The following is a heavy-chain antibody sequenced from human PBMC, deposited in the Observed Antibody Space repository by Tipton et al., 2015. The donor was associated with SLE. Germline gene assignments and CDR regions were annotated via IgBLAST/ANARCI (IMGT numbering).Heavy chain of an antibody. V-gene: IGHV4-39*07. CDR2: IYYRGST. CDR1: GGSISSSSYY. D-gene: IGHD3-22*01. CDR3: ARDALAYYYDSSGYYFDY. J-gene: IGHJ4*02. Sequence: TLSLTCTVSGGSISSSSYYWGWIRQPPGKGLEWIGSIYYRGSTYYNPSLKSRVTISVDTSKNQFSLKLSSVTAADTAVYYCARDALAYYYDSSGYYFDYWGQGTLVTVSS.